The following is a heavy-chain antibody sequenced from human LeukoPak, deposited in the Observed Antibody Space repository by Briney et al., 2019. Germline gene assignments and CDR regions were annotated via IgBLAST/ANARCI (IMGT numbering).Heavy chain of an antibody. CDR2: ISYDGSNK. J-gene: IGHJ4*02. CDR1: GFTFSSYA. V-gene: IGHV3-30*04. Sequence: GSLRLSCAASGFTFSSYAMHWVRQAPGKGLEWVAVISYDGSNKYYADSVKGRFTISRDNSKNTLYLQMNSLRAGDTAIYYCAKDRRLASFDYGGQGTLVTVSS. CDR3: AKDRRLASFDY. D-gene: IGHD6-25*01.